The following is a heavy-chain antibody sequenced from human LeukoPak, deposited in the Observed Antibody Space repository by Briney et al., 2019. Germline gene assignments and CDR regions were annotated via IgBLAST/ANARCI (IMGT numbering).Heavy chain of an antibody. V-gene: IGHV1-2*02. D-gene: IGHD3-10*01. CDR2: INPNSGGT. CDR3: ARFVYGSGSLSQ. CDR1: GYTFTGYY. J-gene: IGHJ4*02. Sequence: ASVKVFCKASGYTFTGYYMHWVRQAPGQGLEWMGWINPNSGGTNYAQKFQGRVTMTRDTSISTAYMELSRLRSDDTAVYYCARFVYGSGSLSQWGQGTLVTVSS.